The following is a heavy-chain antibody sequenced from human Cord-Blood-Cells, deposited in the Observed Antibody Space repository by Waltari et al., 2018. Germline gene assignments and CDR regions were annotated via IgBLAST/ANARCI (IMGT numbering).Heavy chain of an antibody. CDR3: ARAGANWFDHDAFDI. CDR2: ILPIFGTA. V-gene: IGHV1-69*01. D-gene: IGHD7-27*01. J-gene: IGHJ3*02. CDR1: GGTFSSYA. Sequence: QVQLVQSGAEVKKPGSSVKVSCKASGGTFSSYAISWVRQVPGQGLEWMGGILPIFGTANYAQKFQGRVTITADESTSTAYMELSSLRSEDTAVYYCARAGANWFDHDAFDIWGQGTMVTVSS.